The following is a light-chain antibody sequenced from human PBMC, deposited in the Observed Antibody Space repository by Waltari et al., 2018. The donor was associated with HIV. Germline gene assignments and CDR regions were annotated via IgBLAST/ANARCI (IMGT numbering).Light chain of an antibody. V-gene: IGLV1-44*01. J-gene: IGLJ2*01. CDR1: SPNIGSNT. CDR3: AAWDDSLNGVV. Sequence: QSVLTQPPSASGTPGQRVTISCSGSSPNIGSNTVNWYQQLPGPAPKLLIYSNNHRPSGVPDRFSGSKSGTSASLAIRGLQSEDEADYYCAAWDDSLNGVVFGGGTKLTVL. CDR2: SNN.